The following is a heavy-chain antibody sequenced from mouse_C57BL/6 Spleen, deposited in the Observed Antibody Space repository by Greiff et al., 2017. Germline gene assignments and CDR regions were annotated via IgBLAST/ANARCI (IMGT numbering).Heavy chain of an antibody. V-gene: IGHV1-69*01. J-gene: IGHJ1*03. CDR3: ARMEDSPLLRYTFDV. Sequence: QVQLQQPGAELVMPGASVKLSCTASGYTFTSYWMHWVKQRPGQGLEWIGEIDPSDSYTNYNQKFTDNSTLTVAKSSSTAYKQLSRLTSEDSAVYYCARMEDSPLLRYTFDVWGTGTTVTVSS. D-gene: IGHD1-1*01. CDR1: GYTFTSYW. CDR2: IDPSDSYT.